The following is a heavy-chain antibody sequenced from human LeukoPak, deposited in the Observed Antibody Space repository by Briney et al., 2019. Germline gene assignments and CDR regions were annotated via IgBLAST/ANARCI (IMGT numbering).Heavy chain of an antibody. Sequence: ASVKVSCKASGYTFAGYYMHWVRQAPGQGVEWMGWINPNSGGTNSAQKFQGRVTMTRDTSISTAYMELSRLRSDDTAVYYCATLTRLLWFGWETFDYWGQGTLVTVSS. D-gene: IGHD3-10*01. CDR3: ATLTRLLWFGWETFDY. V-gene: IGHV1-2*02. CDR1: GYTFAGYY. CDR2: INPNSGGT. J-gene: IGHJ4*02.